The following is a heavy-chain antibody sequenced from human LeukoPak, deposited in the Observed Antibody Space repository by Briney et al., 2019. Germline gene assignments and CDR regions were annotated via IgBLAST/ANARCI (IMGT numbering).Heavy chain of an antibody. CDR1: GSTFSNAW. Sequence: GGSLRLSCAASGSTFSNAWMSWVRQAPGKGLEWVGRIKSKTDGGTTDYAAPVKGRFTISRDDSKNTLYLQMNSLKTEDTAVYYCTTAFFYYYDSSGPRGSDAFDIWGQGTMVTVSS. D-gene: IGHD3-22*01. CDR3: TTAFFYYYDSSGPRGSDAFDI. V-gene: IGHV3-15*01. CDR2: IKSKTDGGTT. J-gene: IGHJ3*02.